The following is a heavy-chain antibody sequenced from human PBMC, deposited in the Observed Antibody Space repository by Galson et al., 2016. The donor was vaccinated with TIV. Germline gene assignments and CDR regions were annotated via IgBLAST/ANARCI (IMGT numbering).Heavy chain of an antibody. CDR2: IDSSSNYK. CDR1: GFAFRTFA. Sequence: SLRLSCAASGFAFRTFAMHWVRQAPGKGLEWLSSIDSSSNYKYYAESVQGRSTVSRNNADNSLFLQMNSLRVDDSGIYYCVRGHDTSWEGPNMDVWGTGTTVAVSS. D-gene: IGHD2-2*01. CDR3: VRGHDTSWEGPNMDV. V-gene: IGHV3-21*06. J-gene: IGHJ6*03.